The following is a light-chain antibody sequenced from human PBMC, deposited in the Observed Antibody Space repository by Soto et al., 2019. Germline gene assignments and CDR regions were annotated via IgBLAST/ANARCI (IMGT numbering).Light chain of an antibody. J-gene: IGKJ2*01. V-gene: IGKV1-39*01. CDR2: ASS. CDR3: QHSYSTPS. Sequence: DIQMTQSPSSLSASVGDRVTITCRASQSISSYLNWYQQKPGKAPKLLIYASSSLQSVVPSRFSGSGSWTDFTLTISSLQPDDFATYYCQHSYSTPSFGQGTKLEIK. CDR1: QSISSY.